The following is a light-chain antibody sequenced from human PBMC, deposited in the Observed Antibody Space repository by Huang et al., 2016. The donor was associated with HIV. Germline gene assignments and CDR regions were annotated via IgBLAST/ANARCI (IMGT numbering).Light chain of an antibody. V-gene: IGKV2-28*01. CDR2: VAS. J-gene: IGKJ4*01. CDR1: QSLLPRNGNNY. CDR3: MQALQTPLP. Sequence: DIVMTQSPLSLSVTPGEPASTSCRSTQSLLPRNGNNYLVCYLQKPGQSPQLLIYVASSRASGLPDRFNGIGSGTDFTLKISRVEAEEVGVYYCMQALQTPLPFGGGTKVEVK.